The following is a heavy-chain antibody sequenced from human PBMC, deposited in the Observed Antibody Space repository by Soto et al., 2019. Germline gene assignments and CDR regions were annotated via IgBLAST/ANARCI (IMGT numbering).Heavy chain of an antibody. CDR3: ARDSPRPYDFWSGYHLDWRPYYFDY. V-gene: IGHV1-69*13. CDR1: GGTFSSYA. J-gene: IGHJ4*02. CDR2: IIPIFGTA. Sequence: SVKVSCKASGGTFSSYAISWVRQAPGQGLEWMGGIIPIFGTANYAQKFQGRATITADESTSTAYMELSSLRSEDTAVYYCARDSPRPYDFWSGYHLDWRPYYFDYWGQGTLVTVSS. D-gene: IGHD3-3*01.